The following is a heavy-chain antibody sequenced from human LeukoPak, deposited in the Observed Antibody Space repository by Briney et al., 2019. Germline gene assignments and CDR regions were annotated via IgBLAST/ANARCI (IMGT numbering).Heavy chain of an antibody. V-gene: IGHV1-46*01. Sequence: ASVKVSCKASGYTFTSYYMYWVRQAPGQGLEWMGMINPSGGSTTYAQKFQGRVTMTRDTSTSTVYMELSSLRSEDTAVSYCARDVGSSSWYFDYWGQGTLVTVSS. D-gene: IGHD6-13*01. CDR1: GYTFTSYY. CDR3: ARDVGSSSWYFDY. J-gene: IGHJ4*02. CDR2: INPSGGST.